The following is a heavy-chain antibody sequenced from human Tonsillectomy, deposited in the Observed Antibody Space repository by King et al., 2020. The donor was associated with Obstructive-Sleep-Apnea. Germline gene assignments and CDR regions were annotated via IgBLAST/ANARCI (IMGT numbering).Heavy chain of an antibody. CDR3: AREPEIMTVVVITPVFDY. CDR2: ISYDGSDK. Sequence: VQLVESGGGVVQPGRSLRLSCAASGFTFSSYAMHWVRQAPGKGLEWVAVISYDGSDKYYADSVKGRFTISRDNSKRTLYLQMNSLRAEDTAVYYFAREPEIMTVVVITPVFDYWGQGTLVTVSS. V-gene: IGHV3-30*04. J-gene: IGHJ4*02. D-gene: IGHD3-22*01. CDR1: GFTFSSYA.